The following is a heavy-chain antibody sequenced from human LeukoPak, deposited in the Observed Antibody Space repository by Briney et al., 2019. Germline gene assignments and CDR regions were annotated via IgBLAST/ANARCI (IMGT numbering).Heavy chain of an antibody. J-gene: IGHJ4*02. CDR3: AREGPQSFDY. Sequence: GGSLRLSCAASGFTFSSYGMSWVRQAPGKGLEWVSAISGSGGSTYYADSVKGRFTISRDNAKNSLYLQMNSLRAEDTAVYYCAREGPQSFDYWGQGTLVTVSS. V-gene: IGHV3-23*01. CDR1: GFTFSSYG. CDR2: ISGSGGST.